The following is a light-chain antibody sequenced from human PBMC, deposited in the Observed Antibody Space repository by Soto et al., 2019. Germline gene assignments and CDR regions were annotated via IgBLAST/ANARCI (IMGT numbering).Light chain of an antibody. V-gene: IGKV1-27*01. Sequence: DTQMTQSPSSLSASVGDRVTITCRASQGISNYLAWYQQKPGKVPKLLMYAASTLRSGVPSRFSGSGSGTYFTLIIISLQPEDVATYYCQKYNTAPWTFGQGTTVEIK. CDR2: AAS. J-gene: IGKJ1*01. CDR3: QKYNTAPWT. CDR1: QGISNY.